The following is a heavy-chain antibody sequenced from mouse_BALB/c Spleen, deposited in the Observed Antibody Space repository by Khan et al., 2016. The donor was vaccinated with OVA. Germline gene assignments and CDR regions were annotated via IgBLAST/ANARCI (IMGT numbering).Heavy chain of an antibody. CDR1: GYTFTNYG. D-gene: IGHD2-10*01. J-gene: IGHJ4*01. CDR3: SRTTYLSYVLDS. Sequence: QVQLKQSGPELKKPGETVKISCKASGYTFTNYGMNWVKQAPGKGLKWMGWINTYTGEPTYADDFKGRFAFSLETSASTAYLQIDNLKNEDTATYFCSRTTYLSYVLDSWGQGTSVTVSS. V-gene: IGHV9-3-1*01. CDR2: INTYTGEP.